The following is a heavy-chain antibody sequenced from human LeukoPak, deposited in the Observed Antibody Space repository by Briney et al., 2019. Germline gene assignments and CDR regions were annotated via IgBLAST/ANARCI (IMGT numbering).Heavy chain of an antibody. V-gene: IGHV3-23*01. CDR3: AKNAYYDILTGYFGKIYFDY. Sequence: GGSLRLSCAASGFTLSSYAMSWVRQAPGKGLEWVSAISGSGGSTYYADSVKGRFTISRDNSKNTLYLQMNSLRAEDTAVYYCAKNAYYDILTGYFGKIYFDYWGQGTLVTASS. D-gene: IGHD3-9*01. CDR2: ISGSGGST. J-gene: IGHJ4*02. CDR1: GFTLSSYA.